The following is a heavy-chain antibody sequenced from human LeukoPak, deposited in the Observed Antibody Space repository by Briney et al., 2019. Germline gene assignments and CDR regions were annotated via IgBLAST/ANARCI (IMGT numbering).Heavy chain of an antibody. J-gene: IGHJ4*02. CDR1: GGSISSYY. CDR2: IYTSGST. Sequence: SETLSLTCTVSGGSISSYYWSWIRQPAGKGLEWIGRIYTSGSTNYNPSLKSRVTISVDTSKNQFSLKLSSVTAADTAVYYCARLGHMTTVTTEDYWGQGTLVTVSS. CDR3: ARLGHMTTVTTEDY. V-gene: IGHV4-4*07. D-gene: IGHD4-17*01.